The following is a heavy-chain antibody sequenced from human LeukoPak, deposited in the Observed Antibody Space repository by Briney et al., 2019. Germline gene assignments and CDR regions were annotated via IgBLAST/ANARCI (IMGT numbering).Heavy chain of an antibody. Sequence: SETLPHTCTVSGGSISSSSYYWGWIRQPPGKGLEWIGSIYYSGSTYYNPSLKSRVTISVDTSKNQFSLKLSSVTAADTAVYYCARLGSTGYYDSSGSRRAVLDYWGQGTLVTVSS. CDR1: GGSISSSSYY. V-gene: IGHV4-39*01. CDR3: ARLGSTGYYDSSGSRRAVLDY. J-gene: IGHJ4*02. CDR2: IYYSGST. D-gene: IGHD3-22*01.